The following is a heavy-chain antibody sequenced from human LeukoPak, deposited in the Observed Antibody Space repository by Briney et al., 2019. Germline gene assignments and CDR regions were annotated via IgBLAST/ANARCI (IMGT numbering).Heavy chain of an antibody. J-gene: IGHJ4*02. CDR3: ARYHCSSTSCYTDY. CDR2: IYSGGST. CDR1: GFTVSSNY. D-gene: IGHD2-2*02. Sequence: GGSLRLSCAASGFTVSSNYMSWVRQAPGKGLEWVSVIYSGGSTYYADSVKGRFTISRDNAKNSLYLQMNSLRAEDTAVYYCARYHCSSTSCYTDYWGQGTLVTVSS. V-gene: IGHV3-53*01.